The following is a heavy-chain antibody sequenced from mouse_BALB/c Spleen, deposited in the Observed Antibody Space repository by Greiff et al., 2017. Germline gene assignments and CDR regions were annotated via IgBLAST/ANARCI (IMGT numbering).Heavy chain of an antibody. CDR3: TIYGYFDY. D-gene: IGHD1-1*01. CDR1: GYAFSSYW. CDR2: IYPGDGDT. J-gene: IGHJ2*01. Sequence: QVQLQQSGAELVRPGSSVKISCKASGYAFSSYWMNWVKQRPGQGLAWIGQIYPGDGDTNYNGKFKGKATLTADKSSSTAYMQLSSLTSEDSAVYYCTIYGYFDYWGQGTTLTVSS. V-gene: IGHV1-80*01.